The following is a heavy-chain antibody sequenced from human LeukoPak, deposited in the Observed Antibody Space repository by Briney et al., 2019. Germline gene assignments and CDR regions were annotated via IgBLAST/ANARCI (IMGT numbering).Heavy chain of an antibody. J-gene: IGHJ6*03. CDR3: GGGQLWRRGSPYTMEA. CDR2: ISEDGSSN. V-gene: IGHV3-30*15. CDR1: GFTFSTYA. D-gene: IGHD5-18*01. Sequence: GSLRLSCAASGFTFSTYAMHWVRQAPGKGPEWVAVISEDGSSNYYADSVKGRFTISRDNSKNMLFLEMSSLRAEDTAVNYGGGGQLWRRGSPYTMEAWGKGP.